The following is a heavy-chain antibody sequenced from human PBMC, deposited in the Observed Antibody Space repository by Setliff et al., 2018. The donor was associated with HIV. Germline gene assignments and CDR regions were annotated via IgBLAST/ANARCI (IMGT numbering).Heavy chain of an antibody. D-gene: IGHD1-1*01. CDR3: ARAPPGIQLLTTTNGPYYFDF. Sequence: SETLSLTCTVSGYSISSGYYWGWIRQSPGKGLEWIGCIFNSGQTYYNPSLNSRIAISMDTSENQFSLRLTSVTAADTALYFCARAPPGIQLLTTTNGPYYFDFWGQGLLVTVSS. CDR1: GYSISSGYY. J-gene: IGHJ4*02. V-gene: IGHV4-38-2*02. CDR2: IFNSGQT.